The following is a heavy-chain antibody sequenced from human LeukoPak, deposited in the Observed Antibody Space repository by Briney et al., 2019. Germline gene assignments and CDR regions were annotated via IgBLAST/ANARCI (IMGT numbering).Heavy chain of an antibody. Sequence: GGSLRLSCAASGFTVSSNYMSWVRQAPGKGLEWVSVIYSGGSTYYADSVKGRFTISRDNSKNTLYLQMNSLKTEDTAVYYCTRASSSYDFWSGYYNYYYYGMDVWGQGTTVTVSS. D-gene: IGHD3-3*01. CDR2: IYSGGST. J-gene: IGHJ6*02. CDR3: TRASSSYDFWSGYYNYYYYGMDV. V-gene: IGHV3-53*01. CDR1: GFTVSSNY.